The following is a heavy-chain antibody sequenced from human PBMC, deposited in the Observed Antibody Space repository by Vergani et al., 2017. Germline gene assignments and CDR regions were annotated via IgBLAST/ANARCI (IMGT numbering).Heavy chain of an antibody. CDR2: ISWNSGSI. V-gene: IGHV3-48*04. CDR1: GFTFSSYW. D-gene: IGHD1-7*01. J-gene: IGHJ6*03. CDR3: ARNRITGTTNYYYYYMDV. Sequence: EVQLVESGGGLVQPGGSLRFSCAASGFTFSSYWMSWVRQAPGKGLEWVSGISWNSGSIGYADSVKGRFTISRDNAKNSLYLQMNSLRAEDTAVYYCARNRITGTTNYYYYYMDVWGKGTTVTVSS.